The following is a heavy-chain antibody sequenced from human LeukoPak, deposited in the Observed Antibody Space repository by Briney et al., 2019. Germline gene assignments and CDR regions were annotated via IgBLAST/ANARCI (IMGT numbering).Heavy chain of an antibody. D-gene: IGHD3-3*01. CDR3: AGHYDFWSGTPGDF. J-gene: IGHJ3*01. V-gene: IGHV4-4*07. CDR2: IYTSGST. Sequence: SETLSLTCTVSGGSISSYYWSWIRQPAGKGLECIGRIYTSGSTNYNPSLKSRVTMSVDTSKNQFSLKLSSVTAADTAVYYCAGHYDFWSGTPGDFWGQGTMVTVSS. CDR1: GGSISSYY.